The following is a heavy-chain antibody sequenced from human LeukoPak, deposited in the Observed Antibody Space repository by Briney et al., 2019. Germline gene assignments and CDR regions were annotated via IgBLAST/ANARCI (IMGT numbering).Heavy chain of an antibody. CDR3: ARGGRGPSYYDSSGYYRNYYYYYGMDV. V-gene: IGHV4-34*01. J-gene: IGHJ6*02. D-gene: IGHD3-22*01. Sequence: PSETLSLTCAVYGGSFSGYYWSWIRQPPGKGLEWIGEINHSGSTNYNPSLKSRVTISVDTSKNQFSLKLSSVTAADTAVYYCARGGRGPSYYDSSGYYRNYYYYYGMDVWGQGTTVTVSS. CDR1: GGSFSGYY. CDR2: INHSGST.